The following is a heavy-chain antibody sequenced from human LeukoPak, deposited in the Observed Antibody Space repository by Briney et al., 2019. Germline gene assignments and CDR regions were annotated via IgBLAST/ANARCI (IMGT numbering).Heavy chain of an antibody. V-gene: IGHV4-59*01. CDR1: GGSISSYY. Sequence: SETLSLTCTVSGGSISSYYWSWIWQPPGKGLEWIGYIYYSGSTNYNPSLKSRVTISVDTSKNQFSLKLSSVTAADTAVYYCARVYSSSWLYFDYWGQGTLVTVSS. CDR3: ARVYSSSWLYFDY. CDR2: IYYSGST. J-gene: IGHJ4*02. D-gene: IGHD6-13*01.